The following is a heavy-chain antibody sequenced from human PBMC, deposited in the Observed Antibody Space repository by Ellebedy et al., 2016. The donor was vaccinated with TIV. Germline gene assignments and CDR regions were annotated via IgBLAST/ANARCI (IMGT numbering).Heavy chain of an antibody. J-gene: IGHJ5*02. CDR2: IKEDGSNK. D-gene: IGHD6-19*01. Sequence: GESLKISCAASGFIFSTYWMYWVRQAPGKGLEWVASIKEDGSNKYYVDSVKGRFTISRDNAKNSLYLQMNSLRAEDTAVYYCAREDSSGWYKFSSWGQGTLVTVSS. CDR1: GFIFSTYW. V-gene: IGHV3-7*01. CDR3: AREDSSGWYKFSS.